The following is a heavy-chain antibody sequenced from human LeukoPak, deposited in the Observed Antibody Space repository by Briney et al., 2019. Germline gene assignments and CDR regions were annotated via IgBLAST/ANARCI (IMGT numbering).Heavy chain of an antibody. Sequence: SGPTLVNPTQTLTLTCIFSGFSLSTSGVGVGWIRQPPGKALEWLALIYWDDDKRYSPSLKSRLTITKDTSKNQVVLTMTNMDPVDTATYYCAHRPGYYGSGNLGYYYGMDVWGKGTTVTVSS. V-gene: IGHV2-5*02. D-gene: IGHD3-10*01. J-gene: IGHJ6*04. CDR1: GFSLSTSGVG. CDR2: IYWDDDK. CDR3: AHRPGYYGSGNLGYYYGMDV.